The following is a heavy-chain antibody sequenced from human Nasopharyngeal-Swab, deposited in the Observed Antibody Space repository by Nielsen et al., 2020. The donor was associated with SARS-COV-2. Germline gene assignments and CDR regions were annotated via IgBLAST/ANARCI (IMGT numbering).Heavy chain of an antibody. CDR3: AKLGHVTMIVVVITGIDY. D-gene: IGHD3-22*01. CDR1: GFTFSSYA. V-gene: IGHV3-23*01. CDR2: ISGSGGST. Sequence: GESLKISCAASGFTFSSYAMSWVRQAPGKGLEWVSAISGSGGSTYYADSVKGRFTISRDNSKNTLYLQMNSLRAEDTAVYYCAKLGHVTMIVVVITGIDYWGQGTLVTVSS. J-gene: IGHJ4*02.